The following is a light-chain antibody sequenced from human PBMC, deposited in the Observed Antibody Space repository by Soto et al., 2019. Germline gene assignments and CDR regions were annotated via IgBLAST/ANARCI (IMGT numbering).Light chain of an antibody. CDR1: SSDVGGYNY. CDR3: KSRTTRNTLV. J-gene: IGLJ3*02. CDR2: EVT. Sequence: QSALTQPASVSGSPGQSITISCTGTSSDVGGYNYVSWYQQHPGKAPKLIIYEVTHRPSGVSSCFYGSRSGNTASLTISGLQAEDEADYYCKSRTTRNTLVFGGGTKGTVL. V-gene: IGLV2-14*01.